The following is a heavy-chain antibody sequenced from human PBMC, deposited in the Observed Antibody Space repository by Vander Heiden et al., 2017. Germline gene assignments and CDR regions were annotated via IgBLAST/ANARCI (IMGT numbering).Heavy chain of an antibody. V-gene: IGHV3-23*01. CDR2: ISGSGGTT. CDR3: AKTRGYYDSSGYYGY. D-gene: IGHD3-22*01. Sequence: EVQLLESGGGLVQPGGSLRLSCAAPGFPFTGYAMSWVRQAPGKGLEWVSAISGSGGTTYYADSVKGRFTISRDNSKNTLYLQMNSLRAEDTAVYYCAKTRGYYDSSGYYGYWGQGTLVTVSS. CDR1: GFPFTGYA. J-gene: IGHJ4*02.